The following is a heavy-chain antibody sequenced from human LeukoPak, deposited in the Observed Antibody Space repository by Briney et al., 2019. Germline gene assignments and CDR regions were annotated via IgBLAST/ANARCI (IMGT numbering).Heavy chain of an antibody. CDR2: INHSGST. CDR3: ARQLVSYYYDSSGYYPPDYLDY. V-gene: IGHV4-34*01. J-gene: IGHJ4*02. Sequence: SETLSLTCAVYGGSFSGYYWSWIRQPPGKGLEWIGEINHSGSTNYNPSLKSRVTISVDTSKNQFSLKLSSVTAADTAVYYCARQLVSYYYDSSGYYPPDYLDYWGQGTLVTVSS. D-gene: IGHD3-22*01. CDR1: GGSFSGYY.